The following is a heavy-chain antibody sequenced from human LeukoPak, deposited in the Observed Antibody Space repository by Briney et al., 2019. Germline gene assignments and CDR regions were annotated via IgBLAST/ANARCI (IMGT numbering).Heavy chain of an antibody. CDR1: GFTFSSYE. CDR3: ARVVGYDLIFGGFDI. V-gene: IGHV3-48*03. CDR2: ISSSGSTI. J-gene: IGHJ3*02. Sequence: GGSLRLSCAASGFTFSSYEMNWVRQAPGKGLEWVSYISSSGSTIYYADSVKGRFTISRDNAKNSLYLQMNSLRAEDTAVYYCARVVGYDLIFGGFDIWGQGTMVTVSS. D-gene: IGHD5-12*01.